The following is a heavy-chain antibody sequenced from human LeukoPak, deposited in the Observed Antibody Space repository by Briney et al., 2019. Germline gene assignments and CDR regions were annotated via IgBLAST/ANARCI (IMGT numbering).Heavy chain of an antibody. Sequence: EPGGSLRLSCAASGFTFSSYSMNWVRQAPGKGLEWVSYISSSSSTIYYADSVKGRFTISRDNAKNSLYLQMNSLRAEDTAVYYCARKGVSEYYDSSGYTNNYYYYYMDVWGKGTTVTVSS. D-gene: IGHD3-22*01. V-gene: IGHV3-48*01. CDR3: ARKGVSEYYDSSGYTNNYYYYYMDV. CDR1: GFTFSSYS. CDR2: ISSSSSTI. J-gene: IGHJ6*03.